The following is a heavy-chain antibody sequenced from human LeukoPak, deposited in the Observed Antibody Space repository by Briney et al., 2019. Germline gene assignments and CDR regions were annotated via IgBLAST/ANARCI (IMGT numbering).Heavy chain of an antibody. J-gene: IGHJ4*02. Sequence: GGSLRLSCAASGLTFSSYWMHWVRQAPGKGLLWVSRINSDGSSTTYADSVKGRFTISRDNAKNTLYLQMNSLRAEDTAVYYCARGSSSSWYAFDYWGQGTLVTVSS. V-gene: IGHV3-74*01. D-gene: IGHD6-13*01. CDR3: ARGSSSSWYAFDY. CDR1: GLTFSSYW. CDR2: INSDGSST.